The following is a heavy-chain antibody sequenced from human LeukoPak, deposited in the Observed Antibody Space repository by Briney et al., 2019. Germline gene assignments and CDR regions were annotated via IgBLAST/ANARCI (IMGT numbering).Heavy chain of an antibody. CDR2: IYHSGST. CDR1: GYSISSGYY. CDR3: AIGFDIVVVPAYNWFDP. D-gene: IGHD2-2*01. J-gene: IGHJ5*02. V-gene: IGHV4-38-2*01. Sequence: SETLSLTCAVSGYSISSGYYWGWIRQPPGKGLEWIGSIYHSGSTYYNPSLKSRVTISVDTSKNQFSLKLSSVTAADTAVYYCAIGFDIVVVPAYNWFDPWGQGTLVTVSS.